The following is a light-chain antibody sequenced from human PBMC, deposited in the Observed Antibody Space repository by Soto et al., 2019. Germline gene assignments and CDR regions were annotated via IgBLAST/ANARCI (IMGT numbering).Light chain of an antibody. CDR3: QQIYSAPLT. V-gene: IGKV1-39*01. CDR2: AAS. CDR1: QSITTY. Sequence: DIQMTQSPSSLSASVGDRVTITCRASQSITTYLNWYRQKPGKAPKLLIYAASSLQSWVPSRFSGSGSETEFTLSISSLQPEDFATYFCQQIYSAPLTFGGGTKVEIK. J-gene: IGKJ4*01.